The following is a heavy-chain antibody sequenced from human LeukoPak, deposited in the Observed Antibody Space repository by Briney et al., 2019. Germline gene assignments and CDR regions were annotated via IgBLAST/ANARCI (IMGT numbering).Heavy chain of an antibody. Sequence: SQTLSLTCAISGDSVSSNSAAWNWIRQSPPRGLEWLGRTYYRSKWYNDYAVSVKSRITINPDTSKNQFSLQLNSVTPEDTAVYYCARDVRTHGSGSYYTFDYWGQGTLVTVSS. D-gene: IGHD3-10*01. CDR3: ARDVRTHGSGSYYTFDY. CDR2: TYYRSKWYN. J-gene: IGHJ4*02. V-gene: IGHV6-1*01. CDR1: GDSVSSNSAA.